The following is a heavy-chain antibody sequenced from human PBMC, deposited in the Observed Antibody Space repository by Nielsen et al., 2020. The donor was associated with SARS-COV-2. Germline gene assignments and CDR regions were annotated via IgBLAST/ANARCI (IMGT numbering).Heavy chain of an antibody. D-gene: IGHD2-8*01. CDR2: ISYEGSAT. CDR1: GFTFSHYG. J-gene: IGHJ4*02. V-gene: IGHV3-30*18. CDR3: AKTPDLYAAYDYFDY. Sequence: GKSLKISCAASGFTFSHYGMHWVRQAPGKGLEWVAVISYEGSATYYADSVKGRFTVSRDNSKNTLYLQINSLRAEDTAIYYCAKTPDLYAAYDYFDYWGQGTLVTVSS.